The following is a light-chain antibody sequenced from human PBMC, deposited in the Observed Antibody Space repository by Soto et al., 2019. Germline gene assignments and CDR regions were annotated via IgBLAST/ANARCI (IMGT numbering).Light chain of an antibody. CDR1: QSVTSNF. J-gene: IGKJ2*01. CDR2: GAS. CDR3: QQYGSVPNT. Sequence: EIVLTQSPDTLSLSPGERATLSCRASQSVTSNFLAWYQQKPGQAPRLLIYGASSRAAGIPDRSSGSGSGTDFTLTISRLEPEDFAVYYCQQYGSVPNTFGQGTRLDIK. V-gene: IGKV3-20*01.